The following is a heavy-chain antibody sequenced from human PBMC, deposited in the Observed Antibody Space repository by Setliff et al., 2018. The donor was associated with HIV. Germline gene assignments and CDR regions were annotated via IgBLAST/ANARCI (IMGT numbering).Heavy chain of an antibody. CDR3: ARDPRYSSVWFRNGGVDY. J-gene: IGHJ4*02. CDR2: VSNKGDT. Sequence: KVSCKTSGYMFSSYGISWVRQAPGQGLEWMGWVSNKGDTNYVQKLQDRLTITTDTSTSTAYLELRDLRSEDTAVYYCARDPRYSSVWFRNGGVDYWGQGTLGTVSS. V-gene: IGHV1-18*01. D-gene: IGHD6-19*01. CDR1: GYMFSSYG.